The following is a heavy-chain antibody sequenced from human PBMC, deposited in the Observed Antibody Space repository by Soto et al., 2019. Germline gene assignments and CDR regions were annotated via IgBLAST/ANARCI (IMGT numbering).Heavy chain of an antibody. D-gene: IGHD3-16*01. CDR2: TYYRSQLYH. J-gene: IGHJ4*02. CDR3: ASNVWHVVASRDL. CDR1: GDRVSSSSGA. V-gene: IGHV6-1*01. Sequence: QVQLQQSGPGLVKPSETLSLTCVVSGDRVSSSSGAWIWIRQSPSRGLEWLGRTYYRSQLYHECPRCVRCLISISPATTRIRVSRQLIAVTPEDTAVYYCASNVWHVVASRDLWGRGILITVS.